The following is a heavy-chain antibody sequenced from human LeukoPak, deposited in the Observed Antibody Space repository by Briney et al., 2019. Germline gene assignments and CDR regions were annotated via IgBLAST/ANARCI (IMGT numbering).Heavy chain of an antibody. CDR1: GYTFTSYY. Sequence: TSVKVSCKASGYTFTSYYKHWVRQAPGQGLEWMGIFNPSGGSTSYAQKFQGRVTMTRDTSTSTVYMELSSLRSEDTAVYYCARPTGYSSGWSDLDAFDIWGQGTMVTVSS. V-gene: IGHV1-46*01. J-gene: IGHJ3*02. CDR3: ARPTGYSSGWSDLDAFDI. CDR2: FNPSGGST. D-gene: IGHD6-19*01.